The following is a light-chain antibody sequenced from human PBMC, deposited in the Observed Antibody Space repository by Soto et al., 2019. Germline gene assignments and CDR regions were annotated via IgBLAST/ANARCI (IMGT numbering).Light chain of an antibody. CDR3: QQRSNWPPMYT. CDR2: DAS. CDR1: QSVSNY. Sequence: EIVLTQSPATLSLSPGERATLSCRASQSVSNYLAWYQQKPGQAPRLLIYDASNRATGIPARFSGSGSGTDFTLTIIILEPEDFAVYYCQQRSNWPPMYTFGQVTKLEIK. V-gene: IGKV3-11*01. J-gene: IGKJ2*01.